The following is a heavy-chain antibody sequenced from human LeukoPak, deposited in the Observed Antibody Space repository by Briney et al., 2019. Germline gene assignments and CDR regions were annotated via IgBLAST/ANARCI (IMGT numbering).Heavy chain of an antibody. D-gene: IGHD3-16*01. J-gene: IGHJ3*02. CDR1: RFTFSIYW. CDR2: IKQDGRED. Sequence: GGSLRLSCVASRFTFSIYWMSWVRQAPGKGLEWVANIKQDGREDYYVDSVKGRFSISRDNAKNSLYLQMNSLRAEDTAVYYCARERMGPRGTFDIWGQGTMVTVSS. CDR3: ARERMGPRGTFDI. V-gene: IGHV3-7*01.